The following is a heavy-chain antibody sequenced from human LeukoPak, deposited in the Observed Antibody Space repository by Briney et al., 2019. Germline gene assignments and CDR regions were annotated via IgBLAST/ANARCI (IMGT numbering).Heavy chain of an antibody. CDR1: GFTFGDYA. CDR2: IRSKAYGVTT. J-gene: IGHJ4*02. V-gene: IGHV3-49*04. Sequence: PGRSLRLXCTASGFTFGDYAMSWVRQAPGKGLEWVGFIRSKAYGVTTEYAASVKGRFTISRDDSKSIAYLQMNSLKTEDTAVYYCTRLRFLEWLFPDYWGQGTLVTVSS. D-gene: IGHD3-3*01. CDR3: TRLRFLEWLFPDY.